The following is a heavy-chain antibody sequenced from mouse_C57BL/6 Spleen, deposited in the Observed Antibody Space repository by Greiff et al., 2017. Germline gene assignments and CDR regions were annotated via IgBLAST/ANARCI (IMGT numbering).Heavy chain of an antibody. CDR2: ISYDGSN. V-gene: IGHV3-6*01. J-gene: IGHJ2*01. D-gene: IGHD1-1*01. CDR3: ARDPYYYGSSGGDYFDY. CDR1: GYSITSGYY. Sequence: EVKLEESGPGLVKPSQSLSLTCSVTGYSITSGYYWNWIRQFPGNKLEWMGYISYDGSNNYNPSLKNRISITRDTSKNQFFLKLNSVTTEDTATYYCARDPYYYGSSGGDYFDYWGQGTTLTVSS.